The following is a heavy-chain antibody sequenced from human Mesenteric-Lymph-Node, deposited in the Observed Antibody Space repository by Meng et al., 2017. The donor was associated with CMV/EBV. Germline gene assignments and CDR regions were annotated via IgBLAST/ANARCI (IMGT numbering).Heavy chain of an antibody. D-gene: IGHD6-19*01. CDR3: ARPYSTGYYYAF. V-gene: IGHV1-2*02. CDR2: ISPNTGDT. J-gene: IGHJ4*02. CDR1: GYTFTNYY. Sequence: ASVKVSCKASGYTFTNYYIHWVRQAPGQGLEWMGWISPNTGDTNYAQRFQGRVIMTRDTSLSTAYLELSGLRYDDTAVYYCARPYSTGYYYAFWGQGTLVRLL.